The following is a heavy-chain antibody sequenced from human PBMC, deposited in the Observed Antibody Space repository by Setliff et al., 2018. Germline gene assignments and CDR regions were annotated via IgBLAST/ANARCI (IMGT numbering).Heavy chain of an antibody. J-gene: IGHJ6*03. Sequence: KPSETLSLTCTVSGGSISSYYGSWIRQPAGKGLEWIGHIYIGGSANYNPSLKSRVTMSIDTSKNQFSLKLNSVTAADMAVYYCAREQWLDPPGYYYMDVWAKGTTVTVSS. CDR2: IYIGGSA. V-gene: IGHV4-4*07. CDR1: GGSISSYY. D-gene: IGHD6-19*01. CDR3: AREQWLDPPGYYYMDV.